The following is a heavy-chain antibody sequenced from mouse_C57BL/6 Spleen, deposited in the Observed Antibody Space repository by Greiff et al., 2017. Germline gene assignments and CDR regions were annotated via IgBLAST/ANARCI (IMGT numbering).Heavy chain of an antibody. CDR2: IWGGGST. D-gene: IGHD2-4*01. CDR1: GFSLTSYG. Sequence: VNLVESGPGLVAPSQRLSISCTASGFSLTSYGVDWVRQPPGKGLEWVGVIWGGGSTNYNSAVMSRLSISKDNSNSQVFLKMNSLQTDDTAVYYCAKRGDYDGAWFAYWGQGTLVTVSA. V-gene: IGHV2-9*01. J-gene: IGHJ3*01. CDR3: AKRGDYDGAWFAY.